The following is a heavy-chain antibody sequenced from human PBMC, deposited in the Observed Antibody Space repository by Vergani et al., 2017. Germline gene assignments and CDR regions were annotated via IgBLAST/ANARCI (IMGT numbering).Heavy chain of an antibody. V-gene: IGHV4-61*02. J-gene: IGHJ4*02. CDR2: IYTSGST. Sequence: QVQLQESGPGLVKPSQTLSLTCTVSGGSFSSGSYYWSWIRQPAGKGLEWIGRIYTSGSTNYNPSLKSRVTISVDTSKNQFSLKLSSVTAADTAVYYCARDVDTAMVGGDYWGQGTLVTVSS. CDR1: GGSFSSGSYY. CDR3: ARDVDTAMVGGDY. D-gene: IGHD5-18*01.